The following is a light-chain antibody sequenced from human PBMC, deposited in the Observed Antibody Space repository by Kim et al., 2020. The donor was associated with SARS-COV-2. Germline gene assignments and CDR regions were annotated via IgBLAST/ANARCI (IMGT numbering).Light chain of an antibody. V-gene: IGLV2-14*03. CDR1: RRDVGDYDY. CDR2: DVS. CDR3: CSYARGSAYV. J-gene: IGLJ1*01. Sequence: QSITISCTGTRRDVGDYDYVSWYQQHPGKAPKLIISDVSNRPSGVSSRFSGSKSGNTASLTISGLQDEDEADYYCCSYARGSAYVFGTGTKVTVL.